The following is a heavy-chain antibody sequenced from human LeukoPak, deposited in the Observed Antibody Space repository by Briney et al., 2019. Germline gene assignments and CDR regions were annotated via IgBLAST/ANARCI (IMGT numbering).Heavy chain of an antibody. CDR2: ISGSGGST. Sequence: GGSLRLSCAASGFTFSSYAMSWVRQAPGKGLEWVSAISGSGGSTYYADSVKGRFTISRDNSKNTLYLQMNSLRAEDTAVYYCAKVLVGATTYYYYYMDVWGKGTTVTVSS. CDR1: GFTFSSYA. D-gene: IGHD1-26*01. V-gene: IGHV3-23*01. J-gene: IGHJ6*03. CDR3: AKVLVGATTYYYYYMDV.